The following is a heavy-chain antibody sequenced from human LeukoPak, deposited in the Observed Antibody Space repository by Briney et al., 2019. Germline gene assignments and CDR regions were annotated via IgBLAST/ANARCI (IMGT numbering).Heavy chain of an antibody. J-gene: IGHJ6*04. Sequence: GGSLRLSCAASGFTFSSYEMNWVRQAPGKGLEWVSYISSSGSTIYYADSVKGRFTISRDNAKNSLYLQMNSLRAEDTAVYYCARASRYYDISTGYLPVSGMDVWGKGTTVTVSS. D-gene: IGHD3-9*01. CDR3: ARASRYYDISTGYLPVSGMDV. V-gene: IGHV3-48*03. CDR2: ISSSGSTI. CDR1: GFTFSSYE.